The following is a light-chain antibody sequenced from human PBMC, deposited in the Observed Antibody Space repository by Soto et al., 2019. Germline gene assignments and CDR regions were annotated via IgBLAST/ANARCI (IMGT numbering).Light chain of an antibody. CDR1: QSLLHSNGYNY. J-gene: IGKJ3*01. Sequence: DIVMTQSPLSLPVTPGEPASISCRSSQSLLHSNGYNYLDWYLQKPGQSPQLLIYLGSNRASGVPDRFSGSGSGTDFTLKISRVEAEDVGVYYRMQALQFTFGPGTKVDIK. CDR3: MQALQFT. V-gene: IGKV2-28*01. CDR2: LGS.